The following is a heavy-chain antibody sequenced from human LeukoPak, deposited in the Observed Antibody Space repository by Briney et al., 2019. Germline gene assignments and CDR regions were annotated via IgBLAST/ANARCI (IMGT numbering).Heavy chain of an antibody. D-gene: IGHD3-22*01. Sequence: GGSLRLSCAASGFTFSSYAMSWVRQAPGKGLEWVSAISGSGGSTYYADSVKGRFTISRDNSKNTLCLQMNSLRAEDTAVYYCAKEGYYDSSGYYNYWGQGTLVTVSS. V-gene: IGHV3-23*01. CDR3: AKEGYYDSSGYYNY. J-gene: IGHJ4*02. CDR1: GFTFSSYA. CDR2: ISGSGGST.